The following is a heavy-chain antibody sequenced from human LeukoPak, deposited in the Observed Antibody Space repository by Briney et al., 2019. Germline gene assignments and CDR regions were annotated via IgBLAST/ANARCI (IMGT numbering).Heavy chain of an antibody. Sequence: GGTLRLSCAASGFTFSSYGMHWVRQAPGKGLEWVGIISYDGSNKEYQDSVKGRFTISRDNSKNIMYLQMNSLRSEDTAVYYCAKDSVGASGYWGQGTLVTVSS. CDR3: AKDSVGASGY. D-gene: IGHD1-26*01. V-gene: IGHV3-30*18. J-gene: IGHJ4*02. CDR2: ISYDGSNK. CDR1: GFTFSSYG.